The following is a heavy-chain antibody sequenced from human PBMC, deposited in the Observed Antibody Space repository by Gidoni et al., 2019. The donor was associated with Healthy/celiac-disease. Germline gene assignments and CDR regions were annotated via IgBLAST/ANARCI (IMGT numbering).Heavy chain of an antibody. Sequence: QLQLPESGPGLVKPSETLSPTCTVSGGSIRSSSYSWGWIRQPPGKGLEWIGSSYYSWSTYYNPSLKSRVTISVDTTKNQFSLKLSSVTAADTAVYYCARVNYDFWSGPSFSYYFDYWGQGTLVTVSS. V-gene: IGHV4-39*01. CDR1: GGSIRSSSYS. CDR2: SYYSWST. J-gene: IGHJ4*02. D-gene: IGHD3-3*01. CDR3: ARVNYDFWSGPSFSYYFDY.